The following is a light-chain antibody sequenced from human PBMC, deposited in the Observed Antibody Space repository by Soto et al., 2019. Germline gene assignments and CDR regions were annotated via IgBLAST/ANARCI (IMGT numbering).Light chain of an antibody. CDR1: QSVSNNY. CDR2: SAS. CDR3: QQYGSSPLK. J-gene: IGKJ1*01. V-gene: IGKV3-20*01. Sequence: EIVLTQSPGILSLSPGERATLSCRASQSVSNNYLGWYQQKPGQAPRLLIYSASSRATGIPDRFSGSGSGTDFTLAISRLEPEDFAVYYCQQYGSSPLKFGQGTKVDI.